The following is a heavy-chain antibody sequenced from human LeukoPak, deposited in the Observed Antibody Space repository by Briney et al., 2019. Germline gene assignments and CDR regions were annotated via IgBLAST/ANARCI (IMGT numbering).Heavy chain of an antibody. J-gene: IGHJ4*02. D-gene: IGHD5-24*01. V-gene: IGHV1-2*02. CDR3: ARVREMATINYFDY. Sequence: ASVKVSCKASGYTFTGYYMHWVRQAPGQGLEWMGWINPNSGGTNYAQKFQGRVTMTRDTSISTAYIELSRLRSDDTAVYYCARVREMATINYFDYWGQGTLVTVSS. CDR2: INPNSGGT. CDR1: GYTFTGYY.